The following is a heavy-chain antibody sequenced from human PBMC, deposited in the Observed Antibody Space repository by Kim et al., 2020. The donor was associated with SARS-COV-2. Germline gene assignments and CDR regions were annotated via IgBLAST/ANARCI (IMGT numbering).Heavy chain of an antibody. J-gene: IGHJ4*02. Sequence: DAVKGRFTISRDNSKNTRYLQMNSLRAEDTAVDYCAKVPITMIVVAYFDYWGQGTLVTVSS. V-gene: IGHV3-30*02. CDR3: AKVPITMIVVAYFDY. D-gene: IGHD3-22*01.